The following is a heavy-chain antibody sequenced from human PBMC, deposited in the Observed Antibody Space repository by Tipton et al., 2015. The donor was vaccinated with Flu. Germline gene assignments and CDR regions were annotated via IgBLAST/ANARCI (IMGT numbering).Heavy chain of an antibody. CDR3: ARGSGCNYGYFNY. J-gene: IGHJ4*01. CDR1: GDSISSGSYF. D-gene: IGHD5-18*01. V-gene: IGHV4-61*02. Sequence: TLSLTCTVSGDSISSGSYFWAWIRQPAGKGLEWIGRFYSHGSTNYNPSLKSRVTISADTSKSQFSLKLSSVTAADTAVYYCARGSGCNYGYFNYWGQGTLVTVSS. CDR2: FYSHGST.